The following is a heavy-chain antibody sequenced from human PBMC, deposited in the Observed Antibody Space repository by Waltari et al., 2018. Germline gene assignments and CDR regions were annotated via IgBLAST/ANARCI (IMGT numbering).Heavy chain of an antibody. J-gene: IGHJ4*02. CDR2: INHSGST. Sequence: QVQLQQWGAGLLKPSETLSLTCAVPGGSFSGYYWSWIRQPPGKGLEWIGEINHSGSTNYNPSLKSRVTISVDTSKNQFSLKLSSVTAADTAVYYCASLRYSSSSSGWYPRIDYWGQGTLVTVSS. CDR3: ASLRYSSSSSGWYPRIDY. V-gene: IGHV4-34*01. CDR1: GGSFSGYY. D-gene: IGHD6-19*01.